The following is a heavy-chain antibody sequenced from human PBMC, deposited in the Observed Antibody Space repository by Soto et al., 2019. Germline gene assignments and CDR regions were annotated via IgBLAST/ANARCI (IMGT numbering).Heavy chain of an antibody. D-gene: IGHD3-9*01. J-gene: IGHJ6*02. CDR2: IIPIFGTA. Sequence: ASVKVSCKASGGTFSSYAISWVRQAPGQGLEWMGGIIPIFGTANYAQKFQGRVTITADESTSTAYMELSSLRSEDTAVYYCASPYDILTGLPHGLYYYYGMDVWGQGTTVTVSS. CDR1: GGTFSSYA. V-gene: IGHV1-69*13. CDR3: ASPYDILTGLPHGLYYYYGMDV.